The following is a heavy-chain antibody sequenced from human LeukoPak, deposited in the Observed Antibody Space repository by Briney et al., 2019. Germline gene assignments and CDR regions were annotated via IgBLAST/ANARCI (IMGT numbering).Heavy chain of an antibody. CDR3: ARVSPHRKISYGYQNWFDP. D-gene: IGHD5-18*01. CDR2: INPNSGGT. J-gene: IGHJ5*02. CDR1: GYTFTGYY. Sequence: ASVKVSCKASGYTFTGYYMHWVRQAPGQGLEGMGWINPNSGGTNYAQKFQGRVTMTRDTSISTAYMELSRLRSDDTAVYYCARVSPHRKISYGYQNWFDPWGQGTLVTVSS. V-gene: IGHV1-2*02.